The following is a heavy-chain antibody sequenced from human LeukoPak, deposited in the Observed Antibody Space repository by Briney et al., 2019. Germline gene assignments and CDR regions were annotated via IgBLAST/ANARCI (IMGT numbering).Heavy chain of an antibody. CDR3: ARASNYDFWSGSPVGGYCYMDV. V-gene: IGHV5-51*01. D-gene: IGHD3-3*01. CDR1: GYSFTSYW. CDR2: IYPGDSDT. Sequence: GESLKISCKGSGYSFTSYWIGWVRQMPGKGLEWMGIIYPGDSDTRYSPSFQGQVTISADKSISTAYLQWSSLRASDTAMYYCARASNYDFWSGSPVGGYCYMDVWGKGTTVTVSS. J-gene: IGHJ6*03.